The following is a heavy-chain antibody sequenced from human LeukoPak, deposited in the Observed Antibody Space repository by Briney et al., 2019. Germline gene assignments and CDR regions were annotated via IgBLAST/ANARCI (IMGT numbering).Heavy chain of an antibody. CDR3: AGEGEYGQSYS. D-gene: IGHD4-17*01. V-gene: IGHV4-30-2*01. J-gene: IGHJ5*02. CDR1: GDSISYESYY. Sequence: KTSQTLSLTCAVSGDSISYESYYWNWIRQAPGKGPEWIGNIYRGRTRLNPSYTSRVAISVDMSKSQVSLSLTSVTAADTAIYHCAGEGEYGQSYSWGQGVLVVVSA. CDR2: IYRGRT.